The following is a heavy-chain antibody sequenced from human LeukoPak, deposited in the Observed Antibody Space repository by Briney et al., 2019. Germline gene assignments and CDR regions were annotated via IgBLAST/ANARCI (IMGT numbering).Heavy chain of an antibody. V-gene: IGHV3-48*04. D-gene: IGHD6-19*01. CDR1: GFIFSDYN. CDR3: ARDRGIAVAGLIDY. Sequence: GGSLRLSCEASGFIFSDYNMNWVRQAPGKGLEWLSYIDSSSSTIYYADSVKGRFAISRDNAKNSLYLQMNSLRAEDTAVYYCARDRGIAVAGLIDYWGQGTLVTVSS. CDR2: IDSSSSTI. J-gene: IGHJ4*02.